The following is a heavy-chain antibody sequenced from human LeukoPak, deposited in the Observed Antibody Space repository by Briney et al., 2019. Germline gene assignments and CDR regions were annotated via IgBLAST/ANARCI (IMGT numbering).Heavy chain of an antibody. CDR3: ARITMRDPRLDI. Sequence: ASVKVSCKASGYTFTSYYMHWVRQAPGQGLEWMGIINPSGGSTSYAQKFQGRVTMTRDTSTSTAYMELSSLRSEDTAVYYCARITMRDPRLDIWGQGTMVTVSS. V-gene: IGHV1-46*01. D-gene: IGHD3-22*01. J-gene: IGHJ3*02. CDR2: INPSGGST. CDR1: GYTFTSYY.